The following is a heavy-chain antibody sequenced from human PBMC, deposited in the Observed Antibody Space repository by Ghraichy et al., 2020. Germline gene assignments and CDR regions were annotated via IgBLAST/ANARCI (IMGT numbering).Heavy chain of an antibody. V-gene: IGHV3-9*01. CDR2: ISWNSGSI. J-gene: IGHJ4*02. Sequence: GGSLRLSCAASGFTFDDYAMHWVRQAPGKGLEWVSGISWNSGSIGYADSVKGRFTISRDNAKNSLYLQMNSLRAEDTALYYCAKDIAAAGTFDYWGQGTLVTVSS. D-gene: IGHD6-13*01. CDR3: AKDIAAAGTFDY. CDR1: GFTFDDYA.